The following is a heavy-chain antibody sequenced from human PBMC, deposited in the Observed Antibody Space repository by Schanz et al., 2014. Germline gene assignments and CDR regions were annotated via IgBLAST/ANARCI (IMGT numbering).Heavy chain of an antibody. CDR2: INQDGSDK. V-gene: IGHV3-7*01. D-gene: IGHD3-22*01. CDR3: ARDKGGYYPFDY. J-gene: IGHJ4*02. CDR1: GFTFSGYW. Sequence: EVQLVESGGGLVQPGGSLRLSCAASGFTFSGYWMSWVRQAPGKGLEWVANINQDGSDKSYVDSVKGRFTISRDNAKNSLYLQMNSLRAEDTAVYYCARDKGGYYPFDYWGQGSLVTVSS.